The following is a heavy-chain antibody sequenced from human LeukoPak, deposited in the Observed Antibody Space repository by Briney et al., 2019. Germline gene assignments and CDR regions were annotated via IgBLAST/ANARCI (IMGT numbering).Heavy chain of an antibody. J-gene: IGHJ6*02. CDR2: INYSGST. V-gene: IGHV4-39*01. Sequence: SETLSLTCTVSGGSISSSSSYWGWIRQPPGKGLEWIGSINYSGSTYYNPSLKSRVTISVDTSKNQFSLKLSSVTAADTAVYYCARPPRVRGKLDYYGMDVWGQGTTVTVSS. D-gene: IGHD3-10*01. CDR1: GGSISSSSSY. CDR3: ARPPRVRGKLDYYGMDV.